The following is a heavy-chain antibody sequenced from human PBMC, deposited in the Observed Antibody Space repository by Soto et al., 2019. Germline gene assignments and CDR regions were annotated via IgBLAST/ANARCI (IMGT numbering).Heavy chain of an antibody. J-gene: IGHJ3*02. V-gene: IGHV4-34*01. Sequence: SETLSLTCAVYGGSFSGYYWSWIRQPPGKGLEWIGEINHSGSTNYNPSLKSRVTISVDTSKNQFSLKLSSVTAADTAVCYCARVSAAADAFDIWGQGTMVTVSS. CDR2: INHSGST. CDR1: GGSFSGYY. D-gene: IGHD6-13*01. CDR3: ARVSAAADAFDI.